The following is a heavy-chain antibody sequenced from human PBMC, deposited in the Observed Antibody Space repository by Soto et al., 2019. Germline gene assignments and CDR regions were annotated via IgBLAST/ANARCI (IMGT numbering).Heavy chain of an antibody. CDR3: VQSRCGGDCLQSYSSHSYYGLDV. J-gene: IGHJ6*02. D-gene: IGHD2-21*02. CDR1: GLSLSTTGVG. CDR2: IYCDDDQ. V-gene: IGHV2-5*02. Sequence: QITLKESGPTLVKPTQTLTLTCTVSGLSLSTTGVGVGWIRQPPGKALEWLALIYCDDDQSYSPSLKSRLTSTKDTSKNQVVLTTTIIDPVDTATYYCVQSRCGGDCLQSYSSHSYYGLDVWGQGTTVTVSS.